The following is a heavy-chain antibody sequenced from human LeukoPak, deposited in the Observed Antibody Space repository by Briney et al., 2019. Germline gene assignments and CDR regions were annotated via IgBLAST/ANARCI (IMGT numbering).Heavy chain of an antibody. V-gene: IGHV3-11*01. J-gene: IGHJ4*02. CDR1: GFTFSDYF. CDR3: ARGGQYSSSSLY. Sequence: GSLRLSCAASGFTFSDYFMSWIRQASGKGVEWVSYISSSGSTIYYADSVKGRFTVSRDNAKNSLYLQMNSLRAEDTAVYYCARGGQYSSSSLYWGQGTLVTVSS. D-gene: IGHD6-6*01. CDR2: ISSSGSTI.